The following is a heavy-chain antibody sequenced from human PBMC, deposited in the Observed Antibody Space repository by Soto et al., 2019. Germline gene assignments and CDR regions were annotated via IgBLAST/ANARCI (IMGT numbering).Heavy chain of an antibody. Sequence: PVVSETISCRVSGYSFTSYWIGWVSQLPGKGLEWMGIIYPGDSDTRYSPSFQGQVTISADKSISTAYLQWSSLKASDTAMYYCARSHAAGPMDVWGQGTTVNV. CDR3: ARSHAAGPMDV. D-gene: IGHD6-13*01. CDR2: IYPGDSDT. J-gene: IGHJ6*02. CDR1: GYSFTSYW. V-gene: IGHV5-51*01.